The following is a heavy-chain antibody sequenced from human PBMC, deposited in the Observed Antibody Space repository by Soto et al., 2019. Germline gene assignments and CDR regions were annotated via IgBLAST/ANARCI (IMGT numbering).Heavy chain of an antibody. CDR1: GFTFSSYA. D-gene: IGHD3-9*01. Sequence: EVQLLESGGGLVQPGGSLRLSCAASGFTFSSYAMSWVRQAPGKGLEWVSAISGSGGSTYYADSVKGRFTISRDNSKNTLYLQMNSLRAEDTAVYYCATAGGRYFDWLLPPYDYWGQGTLVTVSS. CDR2: ISGSGGST. CDR3: ATAGGRYFDWLLPPYDY. V-gene: IGHV3-23*01. J-gene: IGHJ4*02.